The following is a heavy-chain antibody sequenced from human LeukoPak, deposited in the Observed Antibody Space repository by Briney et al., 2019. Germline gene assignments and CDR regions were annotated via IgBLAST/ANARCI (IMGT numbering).Heavy chain of an antibody. D-gene: IGHD6-13*01. Sequence: GASVKVSCKASGGTFSSYAISWVRQAPGQGLEWMGGIIPIFGTANYAQKFQGRVTITADESTSTAYMELSSLRSGDTAVYYCARAGYSSSQYYYYGMDVWGQGTTVTVSS. CDR3: ARAGYSSSQYYYYGMDV. J-gene: IGHJ6*02. V-gene: IGHV1-69*13. CDR2: IIPIFGTA. CDR1: GGTFSSYA.